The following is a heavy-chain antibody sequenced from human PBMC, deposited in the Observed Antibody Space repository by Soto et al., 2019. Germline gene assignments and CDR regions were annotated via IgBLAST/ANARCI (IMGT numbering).Heavy chain of an antibody. CDR3: AHRKRTITVATYFDY. CDR2: LYWDGDK. V-gene: IGHV2-5*02. Sequence: QITLRESGPTLVKPTQTLTLTCTFSGFSLGTSGEGVGWIRQPPRKALEWLATLYWDGDKRYSPSLRSRLTISKVTSESQVVLTMTNMDAADTATYFCAHRKRTITVATYFDYWGLGSLVTVSS. CDR1: GFSLGTSGEG. J-gene: IGHJ4*02. D-gene: IGHD1-7*01.